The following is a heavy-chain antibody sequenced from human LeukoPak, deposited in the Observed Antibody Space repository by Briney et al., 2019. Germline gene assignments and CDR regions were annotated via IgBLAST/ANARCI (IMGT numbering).Heavy chain of an antibody. CDR1: GGTFSSYA. D-gene: IGHD3-22*01. CDR2: IIPILGIA. CDR3: ARGPLESPDSSGYYYFDY. V-gene: IGHV1-69*04. J-gene: IGHJ4*02. Sequence: ASVKVSCKASGGTFSSYAISWVRQAPGQGLEWMGRIIPILGIANYAQKFQGRVTITTDESTSTAYMELSSLRSEDTAVYYCARGPLESPDSSGYYYFDYWGQGTLVTVSS.